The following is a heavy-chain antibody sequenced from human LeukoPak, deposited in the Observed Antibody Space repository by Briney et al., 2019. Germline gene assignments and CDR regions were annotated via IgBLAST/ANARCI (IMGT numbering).Heavy chain of an antibody. CDR3: ASKGGFDD. CDR1: GFSFSSYE. D-gene: IGHD2-15*01. J-gene: IGHJ4*02. Sequence: GGSLRLSCAASGFSFSSYEMSWVRQAPGKGLEWVSYISSSGSAIFYADSVKGRFTISRDNAKNSLFLQMNSLRAEDTAFYYCASKGGFDDWGQGTLVTVSS. CDR2: ISSSGSAI. V-gene: IGHV3-48*03.